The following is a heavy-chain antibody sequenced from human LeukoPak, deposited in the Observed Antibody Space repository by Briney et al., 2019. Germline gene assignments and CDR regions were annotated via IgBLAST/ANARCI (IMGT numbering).Heavy chain of an antibody. CDR2: IKRDGSEK. D-gene: IGHD3-22*01. J-gene: IGHJ4*02. CDR3: ARDVYYYDSSGHDF. Sequence: GGSLRLSCAASGFTFSNYWMNWVRQAPGKGLEWVVNIKRDGSEKYYVDSVRGRFTISRDNVKNSLYLQLSSLKAEDTGIYYCARDVYYYDSSGHDFWGQGTLVTVSS. CDR1: GFTFSNYW. V-gene: IGHV3-7*01.